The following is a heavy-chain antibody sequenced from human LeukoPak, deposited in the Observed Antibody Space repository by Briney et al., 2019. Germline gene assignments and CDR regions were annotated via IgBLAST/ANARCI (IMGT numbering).Heavy chain of an antibody. CDR2: INSDGSST. CDR3: ARDRGAYCSGGSCYSRNWFDP. D-gene: IGHD2-15*01. J-gene: IGHJ5*02. Sequence: GGSLRLSCAASGFTFGSYWMHWVRQAPGKGLVWVSRINSDGSSTSYADSVKGRFTISRDNAKNTLYLQMNSLRAEDTAVYYCARDRGAYCSGGSCYSRNWFDPWGQGTLVTVSS. V-gene: IGHV3-74*01. CDR1: GFTFGSYW.